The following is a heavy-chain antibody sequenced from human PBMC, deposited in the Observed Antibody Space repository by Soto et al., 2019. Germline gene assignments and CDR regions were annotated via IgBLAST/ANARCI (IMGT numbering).Heavy chain of an antibody. D-gene: IGHD2-21*02. CDR1: GYTFTTYN. V-gene: IGHV1-8*01. J-gene: IGHJ4*02. CDR3: VRYGVAATY. Sequence: QVQLVQSGAEIKKPGASVRVSCKASGYTFTTYNINWVRQATGQGLGWMGWMNPDSGNTGYAQKFQDRITLTRDTSITTAYMELSSLRSDDTAVYFCVRYGVAATYWGQGTLVTVSS. CDR2: MNPDSGNT.